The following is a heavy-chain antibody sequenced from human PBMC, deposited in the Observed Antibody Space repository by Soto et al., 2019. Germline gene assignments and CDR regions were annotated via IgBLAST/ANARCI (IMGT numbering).Heavy chain of an antibody. CDR2: INHSGST. CDR3: ARGHILYYYYGMDV. CDR1: GGSFSGYY. D-gene: IGHD3-9*01. V-gene: IGHV4-34*01. J-gene: IGHJ6*02. Sequence: SETLSLTCAVYGGSFSGYYWSWIRQPPGKGLEWIGEINHSGSTNYNPSLKGRVTISVDTSKNQFSLKLSSVTAADTAVYYCARGHILYYYYGMDVWGQGTTVTVSS.